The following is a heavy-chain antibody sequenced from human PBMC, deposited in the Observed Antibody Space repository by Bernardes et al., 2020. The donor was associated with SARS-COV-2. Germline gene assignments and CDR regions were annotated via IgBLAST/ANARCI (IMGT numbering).Heavy chain of an antibody. V-gene: IGHV3-30-3*01. CDR1: GFTFSSYA. J-gene: IGHJ4*02. CDR2: ISYDGSNK. Sequence: GGSLRLSCAASGFTFSSYAMHWVRQAPGKGLEWVAVISYDGSNKYYADSVKGRFTISRDNSKNTLYLQMNSLRAEDTAVYYCQASESSGWPWLDYWGQGTLVTVSS. D-gene: IGHD6-19*01. CDR3: QASESSGWPWLDY.